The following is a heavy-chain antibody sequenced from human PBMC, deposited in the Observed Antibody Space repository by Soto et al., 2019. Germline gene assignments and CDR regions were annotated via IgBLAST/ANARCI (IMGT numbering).Heavy chain of an antibody. CDR1: GYTFTSYG. D-gene: IGHD3-3*01. V-gene: IGHV1-18*01. CDR3: ARGTTYYDFWSGYQYYYYYYMDV. Sequence: ASVKVSCKASGYTFTSYGISWVRQAPGQGLEWMGWVSAYNGNTNYAQKLQGRVTMTTDTSTSTAYMELRSLRSDDTAVYYCARGTTYYDFWSGYQYYYYYYMDVWGKGTTVTVSS. CDR2: VSAYNGNT. J-gene: IGHJ6*03.